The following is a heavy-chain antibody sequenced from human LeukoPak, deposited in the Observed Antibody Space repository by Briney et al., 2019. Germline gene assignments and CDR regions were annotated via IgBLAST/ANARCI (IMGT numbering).Heavy chain of an antibody. CDR2: INPSGGST. Sequence: ASVKVSCKASGYTFTSYYMHWVRQAPGQGLEWMGIINPSGGSTSYAQKLQGRVTMTTDTSTSTAYMELRSLRSDDTAVYYCARDWGSGYGPGFDYWGQGTLVTVSS. V-gene: IGHV1-46*01. CDR3: ARDWGSGYGPGFDY. CDR1: GYTFTSYY. D-gene: IGHD3-16*01. J-gene: IGHJ4*02.